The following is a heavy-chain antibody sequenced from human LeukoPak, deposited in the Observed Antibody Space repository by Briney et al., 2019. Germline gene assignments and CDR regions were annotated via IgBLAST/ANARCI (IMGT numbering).Heavy chain of an antibody. D-gene: IGHD2-2*01. CDR1: GGSISSYY. V-gene: IGHV4-59*01. CDR2: IYYSGST. Sequence: SETLSLTCTVSGGSISSYYWSWIRQPPGKGLEWIGYIYYSGSTNYNPSLKSRVTISVDTSKNQFSLKLSSVTAADTAVYYCASGLVPAAPDAFDIWGQGTMVTVSS. CDR3: ASGLVPAAPDAFDI. J-gene: IGHJ3*02.